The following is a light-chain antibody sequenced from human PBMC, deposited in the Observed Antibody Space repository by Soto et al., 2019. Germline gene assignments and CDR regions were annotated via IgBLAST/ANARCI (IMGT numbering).Light chain of an antibody. CDR2: EVS. J-gene: IGLJ1*01. CDR1: SSDVGGYNY. Sequence: QSVLTQPSSVSGSPGQSITISCTGTSSDVGGYNYVSWYQQHPVKAPKLMIYEVSNRPSGVSNRFSGSKSGNTASLTISGLQAEDEADYYCSSYTSSSTRVFGTGTKVTVL. V-gene: IGLV2-14*01. CDR3: SSYTSSSTRV.